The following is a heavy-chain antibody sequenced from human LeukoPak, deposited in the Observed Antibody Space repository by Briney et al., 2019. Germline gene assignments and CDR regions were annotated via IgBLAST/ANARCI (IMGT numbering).Heavy chain of an antibody. CDR2: ISGSGGST. D-gene: IGHD3-10*01. CDR3: AKVRQGSGSYYYRSQVFDY. V-gene: IGHV3-23*01. Sequence: GGSLRLSCAASGFPFSSYAMSWVRQAPGKGLEWVSAISGSGGSTYYADSVKGRFTISRDNSKNTLYLQMNSLRAEDTAVYYCAKVRQGSGSYYYRSQVFDYWGQGTLVTVSS. J-gene: IGHJ4*02. CDR1: GFPFSSYA.